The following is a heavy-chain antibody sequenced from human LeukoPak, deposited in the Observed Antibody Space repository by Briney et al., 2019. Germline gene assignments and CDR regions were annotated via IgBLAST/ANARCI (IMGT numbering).Heavy chain of an antibody. CDR2: ISYDGSNK. D-gene: IGHD2-21*01. Sequence: GGSLRLSCAASGFTFSNYAMHWVRQAPGKGLEWVAVISYDGSNKYYADSVKGRFTISRDNSKNTLYLQMNSLRAEDTAVYYCARDDSYNYFDYWGQGTLVTVSS. J-gene: IGHJ4*02. CDR1: GFTFSNYA. V-gene: IGHV3-30*04. CDR3: ARDDSYNYFDY.